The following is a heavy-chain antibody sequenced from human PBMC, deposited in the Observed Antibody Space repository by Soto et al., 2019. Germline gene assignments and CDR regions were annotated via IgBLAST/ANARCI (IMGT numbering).Heavy chain of an antibody. CDR1: GFTFSNYA. D-gene: IGHD3-16*01. V-gene: IGHV3-23*01. CDR2: ISGSGGRS. Sequence: EVQLLDSGGGLVQPGGSLRLSCAASGFTFSNYAMTWVRQGPGKGLEWVSGISGSGGRSYYADSVKGRSTISRDNSKSRLNLQMNGLRAEDTAVYYCAKAYFVWSSEQPYYFDYWGKGTLVTVSS. J-gene: IGHJ4*02. CDR3: AKAYFVWSSEQPYYFDY.